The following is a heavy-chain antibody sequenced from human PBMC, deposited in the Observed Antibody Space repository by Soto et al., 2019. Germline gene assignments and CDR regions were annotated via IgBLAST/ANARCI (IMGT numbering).Heavy chain of an antibody. J-gene: IGHJ6*03. CDR3: ARDRGLELFFRPIYSPYYYYYYMDV. D-gene: IGHD1-7*01. Sequence: GGSLRLSCAASGFTFSSYGMHWVRQAPGKGLEWVAVIWYDGSNKYYADSVKGRFTISRDNSKNTLYLQMNSLRAEDTAVYYCARDRGLELFFRPIYSPYYYYYYMDVWGKGTTVTVSS. V-gene: IGHV3-33*01. CDR1: GFTFSSYG. CDR2: IWYDGSNK.